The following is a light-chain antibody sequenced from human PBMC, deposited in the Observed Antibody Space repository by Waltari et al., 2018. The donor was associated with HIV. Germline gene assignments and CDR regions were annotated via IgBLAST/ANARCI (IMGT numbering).Light chain of an antibody. J-gene: IGLJ1*01. V-gene: IGLV1-40*01. CDR2: GNT. CDR1: TSNIGTAYD. CDR3: QSSDNSLGGSIV. Sequence: QSVLTQPPSVSGAPGQRVTISCTGTTSNIGTAYDVHWYQQLPRKAPKLLIFGNTNRPSGVPDRFSGSKSGTSASLAITGLQAEDEADYYCQSSDNSLGGSIVFGTGTKVTVL.